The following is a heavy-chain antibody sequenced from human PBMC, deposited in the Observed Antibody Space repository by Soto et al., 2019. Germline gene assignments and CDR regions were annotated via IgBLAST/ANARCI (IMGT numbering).Heavy chain of an antibody. CDR3: ARGGPSSKWLDS. D-gene: IGHD6-19*01. CDR2: ISYSGGT. Sequence: PSETLSLTCTVSGDSISSNYWSWIRQPPGKGLEWIGYISYSGGTNYNPSLKSRVTISVDTSKNQFSLKLSSVTAADTAVYYCARGGPSSKWLDSWGQGALVTVSS. CDR1: GDSISSNY. J-gene: IGHJ4*02. V-gene: IGHV4-59*01.